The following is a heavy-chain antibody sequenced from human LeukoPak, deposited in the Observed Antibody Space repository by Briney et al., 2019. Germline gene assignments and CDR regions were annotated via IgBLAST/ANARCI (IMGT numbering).Heavy chain of an antibody. CDR2: IRSKAYGGTT. CDR1: GFTFGDYA. CDR3: TRDSGYSSSWDKYYFDY. V-gene: IGHV3-49*03. D-gene: IGHD6-13*01. Sequence: RPGRSLRLSCTASGFTFGDYAMSRFRQAPGKGLEWVGFIRSKAYGGTTEYAASVKGRSTISRDDSKSIAYLQMNSLKTEDTAVYYCTRDSGYSSSWDKYYFDYWGQGTLVTVSS. J-gene: IGHJ4*02.